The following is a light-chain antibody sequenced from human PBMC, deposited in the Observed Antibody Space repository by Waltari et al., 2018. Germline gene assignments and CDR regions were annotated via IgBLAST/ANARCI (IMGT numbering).Light chain of an antibody. Sequence: QSALTQPASVSGSPGQSITISCTGTSSDVGQYNLVPWYQQHPGEVPKLMIYEVTKRPSGVSDRFSGSKSGNTASLTISRLQAEDEADYFCCSFAGRGFSVIFGGGTKLTVL. CDR1: SSDVGQYNL. J-gene: IGLJ2*01. CDR2: EVT. CDR3: CSFAGRGFSVI. V-gene: IGLV2-23*02.